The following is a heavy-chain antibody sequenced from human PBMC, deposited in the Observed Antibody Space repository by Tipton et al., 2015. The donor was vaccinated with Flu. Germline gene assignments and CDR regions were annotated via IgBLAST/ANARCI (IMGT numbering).Heavy chain of an antibody. J-gene: IGHJ4*02. V-gene: IGHV4-59*08. Sequence: TLSLTCTVSGGSISSYNWSWIRQPPGKGLEWIGYIYYSGSTNYNPSLKSRVTISVDTSKNQFSPNLASVTAADTAVYYCARRSTTAAPHYFDYWGQGILVTVSS. D-gene: IGHD1-1*01. CDR3: ARRSTTAAPHYFDY. CDR1: GGSISSYN. CDR2: IYYSGST.